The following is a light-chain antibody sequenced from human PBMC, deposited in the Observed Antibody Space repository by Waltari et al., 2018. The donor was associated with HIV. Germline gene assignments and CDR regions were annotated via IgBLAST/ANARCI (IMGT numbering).Light chain of an antibody. CDR3: HQANTFPYT. CDR2: AAS. CDR1: QDVVTW. J-gene: IGKJ2*01. V-gene: IGKV1-12*01. Sequence: DIQMTQSPSSVSASVGDRVTITCRATQDVVTWLAWYQQRPGKAPYLLIYAASHLKSGVPSRFSGSGSGTDFTLTISSLQPEDFATYYCHQANTFPYTFGQGTKLEMK.